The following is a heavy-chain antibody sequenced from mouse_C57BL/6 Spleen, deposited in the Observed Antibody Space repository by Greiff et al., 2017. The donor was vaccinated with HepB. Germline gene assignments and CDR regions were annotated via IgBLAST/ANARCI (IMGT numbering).Heavy chain of an antibody. CDR2: IYPGNSDT. CDR3: TRNLYDYGAWFAY. CDR1: GYTFTSYW. J-gene: IGHJ3*01. V-gene: IGHV1-5*01. Sequence: EVQLQQSGTVLARPGASVKMSCKTSGYTFTSYWMHWVKQRPGQGLEWIGAIYPGNSDTSYNQKFKGKAKLTAVTSASTAYMELSSLTNEDSAVYYCTRNLYDYGAWFAYWGQGTLVTVSA. D-gene: IGHD2-4*01.